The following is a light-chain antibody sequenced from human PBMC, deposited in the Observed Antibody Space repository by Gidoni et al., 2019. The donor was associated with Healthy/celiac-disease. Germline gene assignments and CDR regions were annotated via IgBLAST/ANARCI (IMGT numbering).Light chain of an antibody. CDR1: QSLLHSNGYNY. J-gene: IGKJ3*01. Sequence: DIVMTQSPPSLPVTPGERASTSCRSSQSLLHSNGYNYLDWYLQKPGQSPQLLIYLGSNRASGVPDRFSGSGSGTDFTLKISRVEAEDVGVYYCMQALQTPSTFGPGTKVDIK. CDR2: LGS. V-gene: IGKV2-28*01. CDR3: MQALQTPST.